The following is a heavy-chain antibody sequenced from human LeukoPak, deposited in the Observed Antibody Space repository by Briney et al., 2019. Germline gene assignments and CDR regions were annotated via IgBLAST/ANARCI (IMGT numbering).Heavy chain of an antibody. V-gene: IGHV3-48*04. CDR2: ISSSSSSR. CDR1: GLTFSSYS. CDR3: ARPVSAAGTVDY. D-gene: IGHD6-13*01. J-gene: IGHJ4*02. Sequence: GGSLRLSCAASGLTFSSYSMNWVRQAPGKGLEWVSYISSSSSSRYYADSVEGRFTISRDNAKNSLYLQMNSLRAEDTAVYYCARPVSAAGTVDYWGQGTLVTVSS.